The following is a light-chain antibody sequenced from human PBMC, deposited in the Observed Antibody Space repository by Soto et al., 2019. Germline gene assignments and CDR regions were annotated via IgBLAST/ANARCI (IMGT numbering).Light chain of an antibody. CDR3: SSYSISTAYL. Sequence: QSALTQPASVSGSPGQSITISCTGTSSDVGGYDYVSWYQLHPGKAPKLMVFEVNNRPPGVSYRFSGSKSGNTASLTISGLQAEDEADYFCSSYSISTAYLFGTGTKVTVL. CDR1: SSDVGGYDY. J-gene: IGLJ1*01. V-gene: IGLV2-14*01. CDR2: EVN.